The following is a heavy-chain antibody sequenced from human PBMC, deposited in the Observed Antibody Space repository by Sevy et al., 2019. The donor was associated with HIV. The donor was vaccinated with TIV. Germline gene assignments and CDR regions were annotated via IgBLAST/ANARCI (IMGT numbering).Heavy chain of an antibody. J-gene: IGHJ4*02. CDR1: GGTLSCYA. V-gene: IGHV1-69*13. CDR2: IIPIFGTA. D-gene: IGHD3-22*01. CDR3: ARGGYYYDSSGYLPFDY. Sequence: ASVKVSCKASGGTLSCYAISWVRLAPRQGLEWMGGIIPIFGTANYAQWFQGRVTITADESTSTAYMELSSLRSEDTAVYYCARGGYYYDSSGYLPFDYWGQRSLVTVSS.